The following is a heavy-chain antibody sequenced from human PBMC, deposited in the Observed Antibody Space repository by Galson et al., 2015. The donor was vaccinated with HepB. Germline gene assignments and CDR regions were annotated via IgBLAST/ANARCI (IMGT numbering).Heavy chain of an antibody. Sequence: SLRLSCAASGFTFSNAWMSWVRQAPGMGLEWVGRVKSETDGGTIEYAAPVKGRFIISGDDSKNTLYLQMNSLKNEDTAVYYCTTDVVVREAGVFDYWGQGTLVTVSS. J-gene: IGHJ4*02. CDR2: VKSETDGGTI. D-gene: IGHD3-10*01. CDR3: TTDVVVREAGVFDY. V-gene: IGHV3-15*01. CDR1: GFTFSNAW.